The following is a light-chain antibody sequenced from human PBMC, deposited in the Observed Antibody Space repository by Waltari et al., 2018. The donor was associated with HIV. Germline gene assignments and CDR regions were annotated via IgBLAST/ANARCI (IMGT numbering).Light chain of an antibody. CDR1: SSDVGGYAY. CDR3: SSFTSTSTLV. Sequence: QSALTQPASVSGSPGQSITISCTGTSSDVGGYAYVSWYQQHPGQAPKGIICDVINRPSWLSNRFSGSKSGNTASLTISGRQAEDEADYYCSSFTSTSTLVFGGGTKLTVL. CDR2: DVI. V-gene: IGLV2-14*03. J-gene: IGLJ2*01.